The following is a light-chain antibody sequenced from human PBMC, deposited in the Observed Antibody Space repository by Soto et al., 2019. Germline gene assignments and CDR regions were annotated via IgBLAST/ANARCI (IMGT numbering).Light chain of an antibody. CDR3: FSFTSTNTHV. CDR2: ETS. CDR1: SSDFGSYKF. J-gene: IGLJ1*01. V-gene: IGLV2-23*01. Sequence: QSVLTQPASVSGSPGQSVTISCTGTSSDFGSYKFVSWYQHHPGKVPKVIIYETSKQPSGVSDRFSGSKSGNTASLTISGLQAEDEADYSYFSFTSTNTHVFGSGTNVTVL.